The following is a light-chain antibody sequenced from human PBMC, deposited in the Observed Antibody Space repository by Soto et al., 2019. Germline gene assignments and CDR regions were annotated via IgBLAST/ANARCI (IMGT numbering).Light chain of an antibody. Sequence: QLVLTQPSSLSASPGASASLTCTLRSGIDVGSFRIYWYRQKPGRPPQYLLTYKSDSDNDQGSGVPSRFSGSTDVSANGGILVISGLQAEDEAEYYCMIWHNTGSIFGGGTKLTVL. CDR1: SGIDVGSFR. CDR3: MIWHNTGSI. CDR2: YKSDSDN. J-gene: IGLJ2*01. V-gene: IGLV5-45*03.